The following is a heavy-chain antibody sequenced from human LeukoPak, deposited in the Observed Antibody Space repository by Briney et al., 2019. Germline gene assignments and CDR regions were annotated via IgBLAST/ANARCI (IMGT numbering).Heavy chain of an antibody. CDR3: ARPYYYDSRIDP. CDR2: MYYSGST. Sequence: SETLSLTCTVSGGSISSGDYYWRWIRQPPGKGLEWIGYMYYSGSTYYNPSLKSRATISVDTSKNQFSLKLTSVTAADTAVYYCARPYYYDSRIDPWGQGTLVTVSS. V-gene: IGHV4-30-4*01. D-gene: IGHD3-22*01. J-gene: IGHJ5*02. CDR1: GGSISSGDYY.